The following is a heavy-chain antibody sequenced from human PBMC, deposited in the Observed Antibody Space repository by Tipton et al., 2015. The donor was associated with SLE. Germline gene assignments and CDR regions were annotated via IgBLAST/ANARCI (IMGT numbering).Heavy chain of an antibody. V-gene: IGHV3-30*04. CDR3: ARDLSIAVAGAGH. CDR1: GFTFSSYA. J-gene: IGHJ1*01. Sequence: SLRLSCAASGFTFSSYAMSWVRQAPGKGLEWVAVISYDGSNKYYADSVKGRFTISRDNSKNTLYLQMNSLRAEDTAVYYCARDLSIAVAGAGHWGQGTLVTVSS. CDR2: ISYDGSNK. D-gene: IGHD6-19*01.